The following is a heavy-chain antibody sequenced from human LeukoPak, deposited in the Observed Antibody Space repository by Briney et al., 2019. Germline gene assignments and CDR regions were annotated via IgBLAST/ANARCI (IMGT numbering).Heavy chain of an antibody. CDR3: ATLVSTRYYFDY. J-gene: IGHJ4*02. CDR1: DYSISSGYGYY. V-gene: IGHV4-38-2*02. CDR2: IYHSGIT. Sequence: SETLSLTCTVSDYSISSGYGYYWGWIRQLPGKGLEWIGNIYHSGITYYNHFNSSLKSRVTISIDTSKNQFSLRLTSVTAADTAVYFCATLVSTRYYFDYWGQGTLVTVSS. D-gene: IGHD5/OR15-5a*01.